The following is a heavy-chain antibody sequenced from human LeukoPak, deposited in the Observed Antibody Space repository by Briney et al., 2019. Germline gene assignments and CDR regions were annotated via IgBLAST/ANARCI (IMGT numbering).Heavy chain of an antibody. D-gene: IGHD3-9*01. CDR2: ISGGGGST. J-gene: IGHJ5*02. CDR3: AAKYDILTGYYQGFDP. V-gene: IGHV3-23*01. CDR1: GFTFSSYA. Sequence: GRSLRLSCAASGFTFSSYAMSWVRQAPGKGLEWVSAISGGGGSTYYADSVKARLPSTRDNAKNTLYPQMNSLRAEDTAVYYCAAKYDILTGYYQGFDPWGQGTLVTVSS.